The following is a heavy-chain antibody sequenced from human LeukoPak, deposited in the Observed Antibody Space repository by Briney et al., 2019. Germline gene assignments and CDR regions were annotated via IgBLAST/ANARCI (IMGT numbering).Heavy chain of an antibody. CDR1: GFTFDDYA. Sequence: GRSLRLSCAASGFTFDDYAMHWVRQAPGKGLEWVSGISWNSGSMGYADSVKGRFTISRDNAKNSLYLQMNSLRAEDTALYYCAKGLGIVVVPAAMAFDPWGQGTLVTVSS. J-gene: IGHJ5*02. CDR2: ISWNSGSM. CDR3: AKGLGIVVVPAAMAFDP. V-gene: IGHV3-9*01. D-gene: IGHD2-2*01.